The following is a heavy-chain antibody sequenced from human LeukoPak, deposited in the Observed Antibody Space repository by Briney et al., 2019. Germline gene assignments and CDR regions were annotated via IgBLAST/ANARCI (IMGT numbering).Heavy chain of an antibody. CDR2: ISGSGGST. D-gene: IGHD4-17*01. Sequence: GGPLRLSCAASGFTFSSYAMSWVRQAPGKGLEWVSAISGSGGSTYYADSVKGRFTISRDNSKNTLYLQMNSLRAVDTAVYYCAKVPRLRQDYYFDYWGQGTLVTVSS. CDR3: AKVPRLRQDYYFDY. V-gene: IGHV3-23*01. CDR1: GFTFSSYA. J-gene: IGHJ4*02.